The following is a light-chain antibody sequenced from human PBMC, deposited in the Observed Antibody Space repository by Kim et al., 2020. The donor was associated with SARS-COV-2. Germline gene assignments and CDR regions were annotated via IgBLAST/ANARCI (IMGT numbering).Light chain of an antibody. V-gene: IGKV3-15*01. CDR3: QHYNNWPPET. Sequence: EIVMTQSPATLSVSPGERATLSCRASQSVSSNLAWYQQKPGQAPRLLIYDASTRATGIPARFSGAGSGTEFTPTISSLQSEDFAVYYCQHYNNWPPETFGRGTKLEI. J-gene: IGKJ2*01. CDR2: DAS. CDR1: QSVSSN.